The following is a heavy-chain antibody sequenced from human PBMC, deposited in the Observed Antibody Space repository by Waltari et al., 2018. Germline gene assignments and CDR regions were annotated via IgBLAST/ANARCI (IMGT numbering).Heavy chain of an antibody. CDR2: FYYSGST. D-gene: IGHD3-10*01. CDR3: ARRWQLGVDY. CDR1: GGSISSRSYY. Sequence: QLQLQESGPGLVKPAETLSLTCTVSGGSISSRSYYWGWIRQPPGKGLEWIGSFYYSGSTYYNPSLKSRVTISVDTSKNQFSLKVSSVTATDTAVYYCARRWQLGVDYWGQGTLVTVSS. V-gene: IGHV4-39*01. J-gene: IGHJ4*02.